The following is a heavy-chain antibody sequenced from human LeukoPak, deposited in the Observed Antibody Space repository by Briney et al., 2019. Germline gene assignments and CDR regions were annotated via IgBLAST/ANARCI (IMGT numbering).Heavy chain of an antibody. V-gene: IGHV4-4*07. Sequence: PLETLSLTCIVSGGSISSYYWSWIRQPAGKGLECIGRIYTSGSTNYNPSLKSRVTMSVDTSKNQFSLKLRSVTAADTAVYYCARDLYGDYYYYYGMDVWGQGTTVTVSS. J-gene: IGHJ6*02. CDR2: IYTSGST. CDR1: GGSISSYY. CDR3: ARDLYGDYYYYYGMDV. D-gene: IGHD3-10*01.